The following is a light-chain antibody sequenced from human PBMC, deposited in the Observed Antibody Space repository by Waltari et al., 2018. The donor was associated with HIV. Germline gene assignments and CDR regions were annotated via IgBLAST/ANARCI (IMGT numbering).Light chain of an antibody. Sequence: SYVLTQPPSVSVAPGKTAKITCGGYNIGGKSVHGYQQKPGQAPVLVIYYDSDRPSGIPERFSGSNSDTTATLTISRVEAGDEADYYCQVWDANSDHWVFGGGTKLTVL. CDR1: NIGGKS. CDR3: QVWDANSDHWV. V-gene: IGLV3-21*04. J-gene: IGLJ3*02. CDR2: YDS.